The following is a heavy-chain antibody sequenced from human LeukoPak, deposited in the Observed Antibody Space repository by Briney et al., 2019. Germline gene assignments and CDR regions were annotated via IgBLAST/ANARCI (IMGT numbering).Heavy chain of an antibody. CDR3: AKDSYNWSPTGSFDY. CDR2: ISSSGSTI. Sequence: GGSLRLSCAASGFTFSDYYMSRIRQAPGKGLEWVSYISSSGSTIYYADSVKGRFTISRDNAKNSLYLQMNSLRAEDTAVYYCAKDSYNWSPTGSFDYWGQGTLVTVSS. CDR1: GFTFSDYY. V-gene: IGHV3-11*01. D-gene: IGHD1-20*01. J-gene: IGHJ4*02.